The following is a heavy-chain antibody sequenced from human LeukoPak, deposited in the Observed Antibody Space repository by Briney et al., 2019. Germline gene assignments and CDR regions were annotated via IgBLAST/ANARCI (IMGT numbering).Heavy chain of an antibody. Sequence: SETLSLTCTVSGGSISSYYWSWLRQPPGKGLEWIGYIYYSGSTNYNPSLKSRVTISVDTSKNQFSLKLSSVTAADTAVYYCARGVGNSVFRSWYFELWGRGTLVTVSS. D-gene: IGHD4-23*01. CDR3: ARGVGNSVFRSWYFEL. V-gene: IGHV4-59*01. J-gene: IGHJ2*01. CDR1: GGSISSYY. CDR2: IYYSGST.